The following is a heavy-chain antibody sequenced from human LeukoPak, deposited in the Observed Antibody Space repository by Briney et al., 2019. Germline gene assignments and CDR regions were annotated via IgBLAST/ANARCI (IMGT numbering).Heavy chain of an antibody. D-gene: IGHD1-20*01. V-gene: IGHV3-33*01. CDR3: ARDLGLTGPATNWFDP. J-gene: IGHJ5*02. CDR2: IWYDGSNK. Sequence: PGGSLRLSCAASGFTFSSYGMHWVRQAPGKGLEWVAVIWYDGSNKYYADSVKGRFTISRDNSENTLYLQMNSLRAEDTAVYYCARDLGLTGPATNWFDPWGQGTLVTVSS. CDR1: GFTFSSYG.